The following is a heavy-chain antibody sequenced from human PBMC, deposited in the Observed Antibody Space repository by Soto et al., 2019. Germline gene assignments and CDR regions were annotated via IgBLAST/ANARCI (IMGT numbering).Heavy chain of an antibody. J-gene: IGHJ6*02. V-gene: IGHV3-30*18. CDR1: GFTFSSYG. Sequence: GGSLRLSCAASGFTFSSYGMHWVRQAPGKGLEWVAVISYDGSNKYYADSVKGRFTISRDNSKNTLYLQMNSLRAEDTAVYYCANKREDTADYYYYYGMDVWGQGTTVTVSS. CDR2: ISYDGSNK. CDR3: ANKREDTADYYYYYGMDV. D-gene: IGHD1-26*01.